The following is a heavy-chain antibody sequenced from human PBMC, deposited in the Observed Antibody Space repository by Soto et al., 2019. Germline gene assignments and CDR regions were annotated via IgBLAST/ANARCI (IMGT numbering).Heavy chain of an antibody. CDR1: GYTFTSYG. J-gene: IGHJ4*02. CDR2: ISAYNGNT. D-gene: IGHD6-13*01. CDR3: ARESSSSCHDY. V-gene: IGHV1-18*01. Sequence: QVQLVQSGAEVKKPGASVKVSCKASGYTFTSYGISWVRQAPGQGLEWMGWISAYNGNTNYAQKRQGRITXTXNTSTSKTYMELRSLRSDDTAVYYWARESSSSCHDYWGQGTLVTVSS.